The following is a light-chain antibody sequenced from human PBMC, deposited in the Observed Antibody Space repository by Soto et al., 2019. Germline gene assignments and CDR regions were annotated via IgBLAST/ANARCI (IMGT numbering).Light chain of an antibody. J-gene: IGKJ5*01. V-gene: IGKV3-15*01. CDR3: QQYNHWPPIT. CDR1: QGVSSK. Sequence: MTPSPPTLSVSPGARPSLSCRASQGVSSKLAWYQQKPGQAPRLLIYGASTRATGIPARFSASGSGTEFTLTISSLQSEDSAIYYCQQYNHWPPITFGQGTRLEIK. CDR2: GAS.